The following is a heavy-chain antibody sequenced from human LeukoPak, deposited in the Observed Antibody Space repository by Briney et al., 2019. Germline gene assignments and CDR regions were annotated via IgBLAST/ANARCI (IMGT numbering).Heavy chain of an antibody. CDR3: ARDRGGNWADALEI. CDR1: AFTFSTYA. CDR2: IWFDGGVE. Sequence: PGGSLRLSCAASAFTFSTYAMHWVRQPPGKGLEWVAAIWFDGGVEYYADSVKGRFTISRDNSKNTLYLQMNSLRADDTAVYYCARDRGGNWADALEIWGQGTMVTVSS. V-gene: IGHV3-33*01. D-gene: IGHD1-1*01. J-gene: IGHJ3*02.